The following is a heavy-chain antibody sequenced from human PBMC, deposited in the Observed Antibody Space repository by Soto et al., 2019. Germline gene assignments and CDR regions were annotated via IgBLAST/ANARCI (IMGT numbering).Heavy chain of an antibody. CDR1: GYTFTSYY. J-gene: IGHJ6*04. V-gene: IGHV1-46*01. CDR2: INPSGGST. CDR3: ARDQKLITIFGVVRSNYGMDV. D-gene: IGHD3-3*01. Sequence: ASVKVSCKASGYTFTSYYMHWVRQAPGQGLEWMGIINPSGGSTSYAQKFQGRVTMTRDTSTSTVYMKLSSLRSEDTAVYYCARDQKLITIFGVVRSNYGMDVWGKGTTVTVSS.